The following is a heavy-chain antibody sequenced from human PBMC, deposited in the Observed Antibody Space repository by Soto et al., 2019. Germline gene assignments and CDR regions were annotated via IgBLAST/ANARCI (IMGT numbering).Heavy chain of an antibody. J-gene: IGHJ4*02. V-gene: IGHV1-46*01. CDR3: ARQNEYYYDSSGYYFDY. D-gene: IGHD3-22*01. CDR1: GYTFTSYY. CDR2: INPSGGST. Sequence: ASVKVSCKASGYTFTSYYMHWVRQAPGQGLEWMGIINPSGGSTSYAQKFQGRVTMTRDTSTSTVYMELSSLRSEDTAVYYCARQNEYYYDSSGYYFDYWGQGTLVTVSS.